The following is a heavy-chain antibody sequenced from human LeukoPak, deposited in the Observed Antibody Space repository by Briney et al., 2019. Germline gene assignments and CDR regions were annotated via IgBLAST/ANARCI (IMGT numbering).Heavy chain of an antibody. Sequence: GGSLRLSCAASGFTFSSYAMSWFRQAPGKGLEWVGFIRSTAYGGTTEYAASVKGRFTISRDDSKSIAYLQMNSLKTEDTAVYYCIRDWGAGRLGDVWGQGTTVTVSS. J-gene: IGHJ6*02. V-gene: IGHV3-49*03. CDR3: IRDWGAGRLGDV. D-gene: IGHD3-16*01. CDR1: GFTFSSYA. CDR2: IRSTAYGGTT.